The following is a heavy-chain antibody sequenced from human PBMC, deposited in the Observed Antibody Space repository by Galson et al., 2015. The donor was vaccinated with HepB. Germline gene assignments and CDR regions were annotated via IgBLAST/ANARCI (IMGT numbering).Heavy chain of an antibody. CDR2: IIPIQTSA. CDR3: VLAYGRGLFDY. D-gene: IGHD4-17*01. Sequence: SVKVSCKASGATINNYVITWVRQAPGQGLEWMGGIIPIQTSATYAQKFQGRVSITADESTSTYYMELSSLRSEDTAVFYCVLAYGRGLFDYWGQGTLVTVSA. CDR1: GATINNYV. V-gene: IGHV1-69*13. J-gene: IGHJ4*02.